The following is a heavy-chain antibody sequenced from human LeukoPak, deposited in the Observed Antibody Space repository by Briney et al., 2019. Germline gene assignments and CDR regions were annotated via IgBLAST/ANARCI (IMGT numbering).Heavy chain of an antibody. Sequence: PGGSLRLSCAASGFTVSSNYMGWVRQAPGKGLEWVSVIYSGGDTYYADSVKGRFTISRDNSKNSLYLQMNSLRAEDTAVYYCARDINEYSSSSTPYYFDYWGQGTLVTVSS. V-gene: IGHV3-66*01. CDR3: ARDINEYSSSSTPYYFDY. J-gene: IGHJ4*02. D-gene: IGHD6-6*01. CDR1: GFTVSSNY. CDR2: IYSGGDT.